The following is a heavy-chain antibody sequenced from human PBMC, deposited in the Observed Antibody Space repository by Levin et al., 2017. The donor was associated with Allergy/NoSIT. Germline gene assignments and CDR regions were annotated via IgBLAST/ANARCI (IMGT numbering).Heavy chain of an antibody. V-gene: IGHV3-20*04. CDR2: INWNGGST. J-gene: IGHJ4*02. D-gene: IGHD3-10*01. CDR3: ARVGYGSGSYYFGY. Sequence: GGSLRLSCSVSGGSISSSSYYWGWIRQPPGKGLEWVSGINWNGGSTGYADPVKGRFTISRDNAKNSLYLQMNSLRAEDTALYYCARVGYGSGSYYFGYWGQGTLVTVSS. CDR1: GGSISSSSYY.